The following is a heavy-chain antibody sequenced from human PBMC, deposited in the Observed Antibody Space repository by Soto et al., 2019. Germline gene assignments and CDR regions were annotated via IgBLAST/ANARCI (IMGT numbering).Heavy chain of an antibody. D-gene: IGHD1-1*01. Sequence: GSLRLSCAASGFTISSYAMSWVRQGRGRGLEWVTTFSERGDTTHNVNSVKGRCTISRDTSKNTLYVQMNTLRAEDRAVYICAKDKPGTTSFDYWGQGALVTVSS. J-gene: IGHJ4*02. V-gene: IGHV3-23*01. CDR1: GFTISSYA. CDR3: AKDKPGTTSFDY. CDR2: FSERGDTT.